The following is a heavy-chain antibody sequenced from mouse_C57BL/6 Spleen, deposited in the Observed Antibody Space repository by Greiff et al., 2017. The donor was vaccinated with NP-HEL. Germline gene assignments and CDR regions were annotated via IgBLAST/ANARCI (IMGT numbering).Heavy chain of an antibody. V-gene: IGHV1-59*01. CDR2: IDPSDSYT. D-gene: IGHD2-10*01. Sequence: VQLQQPGAELVRPGTSVKLSCKASGYTFTSYWMHWVKQRPGQGLEWIGVIDPSDSYTNYNQKFKGKATLTVDTSSSTAYMQLSSLTSEDSAVYYCAREALQDFDYWGQGTTLTVSS. CDR1: GYTFTSYW. J-gene: IGHJ2*01. CDR3: AREALQDFDY.